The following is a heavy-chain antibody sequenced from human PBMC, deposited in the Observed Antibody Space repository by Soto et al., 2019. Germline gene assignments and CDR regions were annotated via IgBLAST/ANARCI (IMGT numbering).Heavy chain of an antibody. D-gene: IGHD2-2*01. CDR1: GYTLTELS. Sequence: ASVKVSCKVSGYTLTELSMHWVRQAPGKGLEWMGGFDPEDGETIYAQKFQGRVTMTEDTSTDTAYMELSSLRSEDTAVYYCATGLGYCSSTSCSRPAPWGHGTLVTVSS. V-gene: IGHV1-24*01. CDR2: FDPEDGET. CDR3: ATGLGYCSSTSCSRPAP. J-gene: IGHJ5*02.